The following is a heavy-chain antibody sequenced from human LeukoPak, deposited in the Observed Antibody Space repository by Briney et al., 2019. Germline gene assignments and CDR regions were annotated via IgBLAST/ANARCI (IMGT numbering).Heavy chain of an antibody. J-gene: IGHJ5*02. CDR3: ASLPPIAGYSSSLYWLDP. CDR1: GGSFSGYY. CDR2: INHSGST. Sequence: PSETLSLTCAVYGGSFSGYYWSWIRQPPGKGLEWIGEINHSGSTNYNPSLKSRVTISVDTSKNQFSLKLSSVTAADTAVYYCASLPPIAGYSSSLYWLDPWGQGTLVTVSS. V-gene: IGHV4-34*01. D-gene: IGHD6-13*01.